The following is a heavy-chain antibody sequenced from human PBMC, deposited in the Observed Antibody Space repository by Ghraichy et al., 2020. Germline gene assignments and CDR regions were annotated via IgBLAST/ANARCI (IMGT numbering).Heavy chain of an antibody. CDR2: ISYDGSNK. D-gene: IGHD3-16*01. J-gene: IGHJ6*02. Sequence: GGSLRLSCAASGFTFSSYGMHWVRQAPGKGLEWVAVISYDGSNKYYADSVKGRFTISRDNSKNTLYLQMNSLRAEDTAVYYCAKYDEYGMDVWGQGTTVTVSS. CDR1: GFTFSSYG. V-gene: IGHV3-30*18. CDR3: AKYDEYGMDV.